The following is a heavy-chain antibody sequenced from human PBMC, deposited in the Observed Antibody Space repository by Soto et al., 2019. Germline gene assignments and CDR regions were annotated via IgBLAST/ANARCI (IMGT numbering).Heavy chain of an antibody. CDR1: GGSLSNYY. D-gene: IGHD5-18*01. CDR2: IYSSGST. V-gene: IGHV4-59*01. J-gene: IGHJ4*02. CDR3: ARDHPHSYGVYYFDY. Sequence: SETLSLTCTVSGGSLSNYYWNWIWQSPGKGLEWIGYIYSSGSTHYNPSLQNRVTISIDTSKNQVSLKVNSVTAADTAVYYCARDHPHSYGVYYFDYWGQGTPVT.